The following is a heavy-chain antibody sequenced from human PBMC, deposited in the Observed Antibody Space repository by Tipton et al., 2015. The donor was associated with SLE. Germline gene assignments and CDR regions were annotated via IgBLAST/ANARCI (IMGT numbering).Heavy chain of an antibody. D-gene: IGHD2-15*01. CDR1: GFTLRTYV. J-gene: IGHJ4*02. CDR3: AREYVVVPTDTGLPSGG. V-gene: IGHV3-30-3*01. CDR2: ISNDGDNK. Sequence: SLRLSCAASGFTLRTYVMHWVRQTPGKGLEWVAVISNDGDNKYYGDSVKGRFTISRDNSKNTVYLQMDSLRVEDTGIYYCAREYVVVPTDTGLPSGGWGQGTLVTVSS.